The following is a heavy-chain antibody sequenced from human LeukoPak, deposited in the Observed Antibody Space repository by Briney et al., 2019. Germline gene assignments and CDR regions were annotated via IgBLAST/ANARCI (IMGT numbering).Heavy chain of an antibody. CDR2: IYYSGTT. J-gene: IGHJ5*02. CDR3: CAYCGGGGCAGPTRYNWFDP. V-gene: IGHV4-39*07. D-gene: IGHD2-15*01. CDR1: GHSISNSRHY. Sequence: SATLSLTCTVSGHSISNSRHYWGWIRQSPGKGLEWIGTIYYSGTTYYNPSLKSRITISVDTAKNQFSLSLSSVTAADTARYYWCAYCGGGGCAGPTRYNWFDPWGQGTLVTVSS.